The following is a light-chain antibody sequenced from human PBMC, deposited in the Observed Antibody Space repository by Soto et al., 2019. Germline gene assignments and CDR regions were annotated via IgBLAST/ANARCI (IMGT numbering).Light chain of an antibody. Sequence: QSVLTQPPSASGTPGQRVTISCSGSGSNIGSNAVNWYQQLPGTAPKLLIYTNDQRPSGVPDRFSGSKSGTSGSLAISGLQSEDEADYYCAAWDDSVSGYVFGTGTKVTVL. CDR3: AAWDDSVSGYV. J-gene: IGLJ1*01. V-gene: IGLV1-44*01. CDR1: GSNIGSNA. CDR2: TND.